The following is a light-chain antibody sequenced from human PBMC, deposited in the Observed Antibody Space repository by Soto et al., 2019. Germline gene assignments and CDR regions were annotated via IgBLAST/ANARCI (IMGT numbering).Light chain of an antibody. CDR3: QQYSNYLT. V-gene: IGKV1-5*03. J-gene: IGKJ2*01. CDR2: KAS. CDR1: QSISSW. Sequence: DIQMTQSPSTLSASVGDRVTITCRASQSISSWLAWYQQKPGKAPDLLIYKASSLESGVPSRFSGSGSGTEFTLTISRLPPDYFATYYCQQYSNYLTFGQGTKLEIK.